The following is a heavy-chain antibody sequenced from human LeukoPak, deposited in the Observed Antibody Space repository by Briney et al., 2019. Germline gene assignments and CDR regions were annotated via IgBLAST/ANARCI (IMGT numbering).Heavy chain of an antibody. Sequence: GGSLRLSCAASGFTYSSYEMNWVRQAPGKGPEWVSYISSSGSTIYYADSVKGRFTISRDNAKNSLYLQMNSLRAEDTAVYYCARDGYNRYPFDYWGQGTLVTVSS. CDR1: GFTYSSYE. J-gene: IGHJ4*02. V-gene: IGHV3-48*03. CDR2: ISSSGSTI. D-gene: IGHD5-24*01. CDR3: ARDGYNRYPFDY.